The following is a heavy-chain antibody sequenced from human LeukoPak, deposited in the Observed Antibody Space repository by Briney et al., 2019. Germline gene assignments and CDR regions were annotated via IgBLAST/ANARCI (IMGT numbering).Heavy chain of an antibody. V-gene: IGHV3-23*01. CDR2: ISSSGGST. J-gene: IGHJ4*02. Sequence: GGSLRLSCAASGFTFSSYAMNWVRQAPGKGLEWVSGISSSGGSTYYADSVKGRFTISRDNSKNTLYLQMNSLRAEDTAVYYCVGSGWYGYFDYWGQGTLVTVSS. CDR3: VGSGWYGYFDY. CDR1: GFTFSSYA. D-gene: IGHD6-19*01.